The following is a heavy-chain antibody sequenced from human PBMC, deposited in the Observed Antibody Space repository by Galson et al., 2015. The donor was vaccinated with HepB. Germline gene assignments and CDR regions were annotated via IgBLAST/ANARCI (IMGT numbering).Heavy chain of an antibody. J-gene: IGHJ4*02. CDR2: VKQDGRET. D-gene: IGHD3-10*01. CDR3: ARDYYSSGSHDY. V-gene: IGHV3-7*03. CDR1: GFTFDNYW. Sequence: SLRLSCAASGFTFDNYWMTWVRQAPGRGLEWVANVKQDGRETHYAESVKGRITVSRDNAGNSLYLQIDNLSAQDTAGYYCARDYYSSGSHDYWGQGTLVTVSS.